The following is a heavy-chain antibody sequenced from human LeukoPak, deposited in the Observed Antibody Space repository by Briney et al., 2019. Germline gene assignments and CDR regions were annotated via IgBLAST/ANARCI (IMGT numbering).Heavy chain of an antibody. CDR2: INPNSGGT. V-gene: IGHV1-2*02. CDR1: GYTFTGYY. CDR3: ASAKITTIVGRTDY. D-gene: IGHD3-22*01. Sequence: ASVKVSCKASGYTFTGYYMHWVRQAPGQGLEWMAWINPNSGGTNYAQKFQGRVTMTRDTSISTAYMELSRLRSDDTAVYYCASAKITTIVGRTDYWGQGTLVTVSS. J-gene: IGHJ4*02.